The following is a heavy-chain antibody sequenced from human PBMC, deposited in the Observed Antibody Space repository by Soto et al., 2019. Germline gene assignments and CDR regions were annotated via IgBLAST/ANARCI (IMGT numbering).Heavy chain of an antibody. D-gene: IGHD3-9*01. V-gene: IGHV3-30*18. CDR1: GFTFSSYG. CDR2: ISYDGSNK. Sequence: GGSLRLSCAASGFTFSSYGMHWVRQAPGKGLEWVAVISYDGSNKYYADSVKGRFTISRDNSKNTLYLQMNSLRAEDTAVYYCAKDRGSVYDILTGYPGHYYYYGMEVWGQGTTVTVSS. CDR3: AKDRGSVYDILTGYPGHYYYYGMEV. J-gene: IGHJ6*02.